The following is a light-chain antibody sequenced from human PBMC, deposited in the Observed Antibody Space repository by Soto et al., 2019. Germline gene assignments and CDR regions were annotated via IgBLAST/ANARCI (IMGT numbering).Light chain of an antibody. CDR1: SSDVGGYDY. CDR3: SSYTRSSPYV. V-gene: IGLV2-14*01. J-gene: IGLJ1*01. Sequence: QSALTQPASVSGSPLQSITISCTGTSSDVGGYDYVSWYQQHPGKAPKLMIYDVSNRPSGVSNRFSGSKSGNTASLTISGLQAEDEADYYCSSYTRSSPYVFGTGTKVTVL. CDR2: DVS.